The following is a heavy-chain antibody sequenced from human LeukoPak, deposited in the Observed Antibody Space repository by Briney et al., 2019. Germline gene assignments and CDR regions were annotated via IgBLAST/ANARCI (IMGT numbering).Heavy chain of an antibody. Sequence: GGSLRLSCAASGFTFSSYAMSWVRQAPGKGLEWVSAISGSGGSTYYADSVKGRFTISRDNSKNTLYLQMNSLRAEDTAVYYCAKDFYYYDSSGLDYWGQGTLVTVSS. CDR2: ISGSGGST. V-gene: IGHV3-23*01. CDR3: AKDFYYYDSSGLDY. J-gene: IGHJ4*02. CDR1: GFTFSSYA. D-gene: IGHD3-22*01.